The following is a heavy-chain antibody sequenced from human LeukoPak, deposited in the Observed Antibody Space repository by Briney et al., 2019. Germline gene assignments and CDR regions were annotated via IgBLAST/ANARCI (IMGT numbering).Heavy chain of an antibody. V-gene: IGHV3-23*01. CDR1: GFTFSSNG. CDR3: AKGLHTRSGWAKFDY. D-gene: IGHD6-19*01. CDR2: ISDSGGST. Sequence: PGGSLRLSCAASGFTFSSNGMSWVRQAPGKGLEWASGISDSGGSTYHADSVKGRFTISRDNSRNTLYLQMNSLRAEDTALYYCAKGLHTRSGWAKFDYWGQGNLVTVSS. J-gene: IGHJ4*02.